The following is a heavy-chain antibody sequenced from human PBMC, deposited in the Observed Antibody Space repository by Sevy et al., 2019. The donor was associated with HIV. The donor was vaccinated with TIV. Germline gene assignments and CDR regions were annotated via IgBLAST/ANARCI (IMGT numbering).Heavy chain of an antibody. J-gene: IGHJ3*02. Sequence: GGSLRLSCAASGFTFSGYAMSWVRQAPGKGLEWVSAISGSGGSTYYADSVKGRFTISRDNSKNTLYLQMNSLRAEDTAVYYCAGSSWGLDDAFDIWGQGTMVTVSS. CDR2: ISGSGGST. CDR3: AGSSWGLDDAFDI. V-gene: IGHV3-23*01. D-gene: IGHD6-13*01. CDR1: GFTFSGYA.